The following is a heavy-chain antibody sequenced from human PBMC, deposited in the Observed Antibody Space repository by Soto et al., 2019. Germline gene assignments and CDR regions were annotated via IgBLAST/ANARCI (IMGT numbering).Heavy chain of an antibody. D-gene: IGHD1-1*01. CDR3: ARRAETNGWNGFGADKYYFDF. Sequence: ASVKVSCKASGGTFTSYDIYWVRQATGQGLEWMGWMNPNTGNSGYAQKFQGRVTMTSDTSISTAHMELSSLRSEDTAVYYCARRAETNGWNGFGADKYYFDFWGQGTLVTVS. CDR1: GGTFTSYD. V-gene: IGHV1-8*01. CDR2: MNPNTGNS. J-gene: IGHJ4*02.